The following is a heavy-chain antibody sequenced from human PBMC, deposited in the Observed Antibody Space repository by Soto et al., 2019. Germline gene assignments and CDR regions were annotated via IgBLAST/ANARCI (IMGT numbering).Heavy chain of an antibody. J-gene: IGHJ5*02. CDR1: GFTVSSNY. D-gene: IGHD1-1*01. CDR2: IYSGGST. CDR3: ARERDGNNPNWFDL. Sequence: EVQVVETGGGLIQPGGSLRLSCAVSGFTVSSNYMSWVRQPPGKGPEWVSDIYSGGSTYYADSVKGRFTISRDNSKNTGYLQMNSLRADDTAVYYCARERDGNNPNWFDLWGQGTLVTVSS. V-gene: IGHV3-53*02.